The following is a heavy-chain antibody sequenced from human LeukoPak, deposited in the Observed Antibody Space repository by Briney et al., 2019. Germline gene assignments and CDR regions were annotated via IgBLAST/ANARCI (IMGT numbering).Heavy chain of an antibody. Sequence: SETLSLNCTVSGGTISSGSYYWSWIRQPPGKRLEWIGRIYTSGSTNYDPSLKSRVTISVDTSKNQFSLKLSSVAAADTAVYYCARDSSRYSYGLDWGQGTLVTVSS. CDR3: ARDSSRYSYGLD. CDR2: IYTSGST. D-gene: IGHD5-18*01. V-gene: IGHV4-61*02. CDR1: GGTISSGSYY. J-gene: IGHJ4*02.